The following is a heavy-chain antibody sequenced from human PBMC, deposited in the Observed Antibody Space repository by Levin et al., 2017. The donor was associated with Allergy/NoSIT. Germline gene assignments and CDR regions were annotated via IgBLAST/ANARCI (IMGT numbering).Heavy chain of an antibody. V-gene: IGHV3-30*18. CDR3: AKGDQWELLRL. CDR1: GFTFSRSG. J-gene: IGHJ1*01. D-gene: IGHD1-26*01. CDR2: ISYDGSYN. Sequence: GGSLRLSCAASGFTFSRSGMHWVRQAPGRGPEWLAAISYDGSYNHHAESLKGRFTISRDNSKNTLYLQMNSLRTDDTAVYFCAKGDQWELLRLWGQGTLVTVSS.